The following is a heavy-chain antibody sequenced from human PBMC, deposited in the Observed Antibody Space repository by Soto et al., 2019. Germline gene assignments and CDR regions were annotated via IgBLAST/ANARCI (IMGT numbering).Heavy chain of an antibody. CDR3: ANGNGGVCHYYGMDG. D-gene: IGHD1-1*01. Sequence: QVHLVESGGGVVQPGTSLRLSCVVSGLTFRDSGMHWVRQAPGKGLEWVAVISCDGSERHYRDAVKGRFSISRDHSRNTPYMQMNSLRGDDSAVYYCANGNGGVCHYYGMDGWGQGSKVTVSS. J-gene: IGHJ6*02. CDR1: GLTFRDSG. CDR2: ISCDGSER. V-gene: IGHV3-30*18.